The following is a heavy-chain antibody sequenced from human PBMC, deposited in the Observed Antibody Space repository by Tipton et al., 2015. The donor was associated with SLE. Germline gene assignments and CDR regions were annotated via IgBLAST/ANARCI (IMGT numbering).Heavy chain of an antibody. J-gene: IGHJ4*02. V-gene: IGHV3-30-3*01. CDR3: ARDGVAVPGPYFEY. D-gene: IGHD6-19*01. CDR2: ISYRGTNE. Sequence: SLSLSCVASGFSFSSYAMHWVRQAPGKGLEWVAVISYRGTNEYYADSVKGRFTISRDNSKNTLSLQMNSLRAEDTAVYYCARDGVAVPGPYFEYWGQGTLVTVSS. CDR1: GFSFSSYA.